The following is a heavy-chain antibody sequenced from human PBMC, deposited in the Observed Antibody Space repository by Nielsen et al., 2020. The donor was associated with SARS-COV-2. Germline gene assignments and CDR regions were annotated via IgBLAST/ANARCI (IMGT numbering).Heavy chain of an antibody. CDR3: VKDRGGYDPILGYYYYGMDV. D-gene: IGHD3-10*01. V-gene: IGHV3-64D*09. J-gene: IGHJ6*02. Sequence: GGSLRLSCSAPGFTFSSYAMHWVRQAPGKGLEYVSAISSNGGSTYYADSVKGRFTISRDNSKNTLYLQMSSMRAEDTAVYYCVKDRGGYDPILGYYYYGMDVWGQGTTVTVSS. CDR1: GFTFSSYA. CDR2: ISSNGGST.